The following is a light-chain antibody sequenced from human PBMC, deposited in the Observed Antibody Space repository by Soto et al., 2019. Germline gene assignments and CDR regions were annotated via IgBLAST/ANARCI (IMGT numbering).Light chain of an antibody. CDR3: CSLTTSHTYV. CDR2: HVT. Sequence: QSALTQPASVSGSPGQSITISCTGTSSDIGHYDYVSWYQQHPGKAPKLMIYHVTYRPSGVSNRYSGSKSGNSASLTISGLQADNEADYYCCSLTTSHTYVCGSGTKLTVL. V-gene: IGLV2-14*03. CDR1: SSDIGHYDY. J-gene: IGLJ1*01.